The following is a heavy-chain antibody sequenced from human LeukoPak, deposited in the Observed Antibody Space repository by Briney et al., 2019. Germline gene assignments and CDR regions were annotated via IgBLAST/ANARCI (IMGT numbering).Heavy chain of an antibody. D-gene: IGHD3-22*01. CDR1: GDSISNYY. J-gene: IGHJ4*02. V-gene: IGHV4-59*08. Sequence: PSETLSLTCTVSGDSISNYYWSWIRQPPGKGLEWMGNVYYSGRTNYNPSLKSRVTISVDTSKNQFSLKLSSVTAADTAVYYCARQGVEYYYDSSGCDYWGQGTLVTVSS. CDR2: VYYSGRT. CDR3: ARQGVEYYYDSSGCDY.